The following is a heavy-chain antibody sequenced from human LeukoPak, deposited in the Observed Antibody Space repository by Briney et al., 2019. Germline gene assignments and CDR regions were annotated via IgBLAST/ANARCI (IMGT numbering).Heavy chain of an antibody. CDR2: INPNSGGT. J-gene: IGHJ5*02. D-gene: IGHD3-10*01. Sequence: ASVNVSCKAPGYTFIAYYMHWVRQAPGQGLEWMGWINPNSGGTNYAQKFQGRVTMTRDTSISTAYMELSRLRSDDTAVYYCARDLIDGFIINWFDPWGQGNLFTVSS. CDR1: GYTFIAYY. V-gene: IGHV1-2*02. CDR3: ARDLIDGFIINWFDP.